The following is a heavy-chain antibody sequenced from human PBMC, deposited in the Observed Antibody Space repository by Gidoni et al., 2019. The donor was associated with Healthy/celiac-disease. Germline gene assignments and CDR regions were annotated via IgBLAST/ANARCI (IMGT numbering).Heavy chain of an antibody. D-gene: IGHD1-26*01. CDR1: GFTFSGVA. CDR2: ISGSGGST. V-gene: IGHV3-23*01. CDR3: AKAQAWELLQEIGFDY. J-gene: IGHJ4*02. Sequence: EVQLLESGGALVQRRGSLRLSCGTHGFTFSGVAMRWVRQAPGKGLECVSAISGSGGSTYYADYVKGRFTISRDNSKNTLYLQMNSLRAEDTAVYYCAKAQAWELLQEIGFDYWGQGTLVTVSS.